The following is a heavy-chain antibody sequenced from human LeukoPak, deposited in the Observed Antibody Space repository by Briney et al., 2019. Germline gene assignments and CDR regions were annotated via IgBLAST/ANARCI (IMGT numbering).Heavy chain of an antibody. CDR3: ARDTPFFYGSGLFGP. D-gene: IGHD3-10*01. CDR1: GGTFSSYA. CDR2: IIPILGIA. V-gene: IGHV1-69*04. Sequence: SVKVSCKASGGTFSSYAISWVRQAPGQGLEWMGRIIPILGIANYAQKFQGRVTITADKSTSTAYMELSSLRSEDTAVHYCARDTPFFYGSGLFGPWGQGTLVTVSS. J-gene: IGHJ5*02.